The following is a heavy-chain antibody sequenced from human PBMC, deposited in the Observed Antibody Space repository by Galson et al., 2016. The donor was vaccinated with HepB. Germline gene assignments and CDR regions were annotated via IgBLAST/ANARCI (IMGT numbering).Heavy chain of an antibody. CDR1: GYSFTSYW. Sequence: SGAEVKKPGESLKISCEGSGYSFTSYWIGWVRQMPGKGLEWMGTIYPGDSDTRYSPSSQGQVTISADKSISAAYLQWNSLKASGTAIYYCAGRSSDAFDIWGQGTMVTVSS. CDR2: IYPGDSDT. CDR3: AGRSSDAFDI. V-gene: IGHV5-51*01. J-gene: IGHJ3*02. D-gene: IGHD3-10*01.